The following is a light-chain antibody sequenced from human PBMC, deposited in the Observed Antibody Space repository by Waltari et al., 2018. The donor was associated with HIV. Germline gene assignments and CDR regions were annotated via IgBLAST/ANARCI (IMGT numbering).Light chain of an antibody. CDR3: YQRSDWPRT. CDR1: QSVSVY. CDR2: DAS. Sequence: DIVLTQSPATLSLSPGEGATLSCRASQSVSVYLAWYQQKPGQAPRLLIYDASNRATGIPVRFSGSGSGTDFTLTISSLEPEDFAVYYCYQRSDWPRTFGQGTKVEIK. V-gene: IGKV3-11*01. J-gene: IGKJ1*01.